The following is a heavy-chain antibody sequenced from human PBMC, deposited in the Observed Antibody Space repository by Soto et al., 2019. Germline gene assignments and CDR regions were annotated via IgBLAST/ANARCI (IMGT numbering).Heavy chain of an antibody. Sequence: PGGSLRLSCAASGFTFSGYAMSWVRQAPGKGLEWVSTISGGGGSSYFADSVKGRFIISRENSKNTLNLQMKSLRPDDTAVYYCAKGGCSGGSCSCHFQHWGQGTLVTVSS. J-gene: IGHJ1*01. CDR3: AKGGCSGGSCSCHFQH. V-gene: IGHV3-23*01. CDR1: GFTFSGYA. CDR2: ISGGGGSS. D-gene: IGHD2-15*01.